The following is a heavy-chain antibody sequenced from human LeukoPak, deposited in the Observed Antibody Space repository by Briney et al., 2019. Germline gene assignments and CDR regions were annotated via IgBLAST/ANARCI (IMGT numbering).Heavy chain of an antibody. D-gene: IGHD1-14*01. CDR2: IHYTGST. J-gene: IGHJ3*02. V-gene: IGHV4-59*01. CDR1: GGSISGSH. CDR3: ARSNQFDAFDI. Sequence: SETLSLTCLVSGGSISGSHWSWIRQPPGKGLEWIGYIHYTGSTDYNPSLRSRVTLSIDMSKNQFSLRLSSVTAADTAVYYCARSNQFDAFDIWGQGTMVTVSS.